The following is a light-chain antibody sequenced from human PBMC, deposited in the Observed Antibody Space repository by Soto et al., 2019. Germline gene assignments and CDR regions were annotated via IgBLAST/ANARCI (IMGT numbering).Light chain of an antibody. V-gene: IGKV3-11*01. Sequence: EIVLTQSPATLSLSPGERATLSCRASQSVSSYLAWYQQEPGQAPRLLIYDASNRATGIPARFSGSGSGTDFTLTISSLEPEDFAVYYCQQRSNWPWTFGQGTNVEIK. CDR2: DAS. CDR1: QSVSSY. J-gene: IGKJ1*01. CDR3: QQRSNWPWT.